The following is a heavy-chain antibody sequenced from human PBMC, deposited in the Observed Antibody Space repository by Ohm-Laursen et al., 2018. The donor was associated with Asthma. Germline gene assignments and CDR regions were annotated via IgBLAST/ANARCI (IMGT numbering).Heavy chain of an antibody. J-gene: IGHJ4*02. D-gene: IGHD5/OR15-5a*01. CDR3: ARGSTNLYFDY. V-gene: IGHV4-31*03. CDR1: GGSISSGGYY. CDR2: INYSGST. Sequence: TLSLTCTVSGGSISSGGYYWSWIRQHPGKGLEWIGYINYSGSTYYNPSLKSRVTISVDTSKNQFSLKLSSVTAADTAVYYCARGSTNLYFDYWGQGTLVTVSS.